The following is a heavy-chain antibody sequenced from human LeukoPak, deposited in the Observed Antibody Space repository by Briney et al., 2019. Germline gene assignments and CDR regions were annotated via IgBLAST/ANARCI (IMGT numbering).Heavy chain of an antibody. V-gene: IGHV1-18*01. J-gene: IGHJ4*02. CDR1: GYTFTSYG. CDR2: ISAYSGNT. CDR3: ARGPSPRVDTAMVTGGY. Sequence: ASVKVSCKASGYTFTSYGISWVRQAPGQGLEWMGWISAYSGNTNYAQKLQGRVTMTTDTSTSTAYMELRSLRAEDTAVYYCARGPSPRVDTAMVTGGYWGQGTLVTVSS. D-gene: IGHD5-18*01.